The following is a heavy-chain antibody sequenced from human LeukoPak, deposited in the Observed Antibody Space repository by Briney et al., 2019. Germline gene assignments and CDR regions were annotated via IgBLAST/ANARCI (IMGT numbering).Heavy chain of an antibody. V-gene: IGHV4-59*01. J-gene: IGHJ3*02. CDR2: IYYSGTS. CDR1: GGSIRSSH. D-gene: IGHD4-23*01. Sequence: PSETLSLTCTVSGGSIRSSHWSWIRQPPGKGLEFIGYIYYSGTSNYNPSLKSRVTMSVDTSNNQFSLKLNSVTAADTAVYYCARREVTETDAFDIWGQGTMVTVSS. CDR3: ARREVTETDAFDI.